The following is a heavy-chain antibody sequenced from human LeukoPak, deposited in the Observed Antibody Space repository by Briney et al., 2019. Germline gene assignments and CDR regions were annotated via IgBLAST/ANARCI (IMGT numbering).Heavy chain of an antibody. D-gene: IGHD3-9*01. CDR3: AREPHYDILTGYYTDY. CDR2: IIPIFGTA. J-gene: IGHJ4*02. V-gene: IGHV1-69*13. CDR1: GGTFSSYA. Sequence: SVKVSCKASGGTFSSYAISWVRQAPGQGLEWMGGIIPIFGTANYAQKFQGRVTIIADESTSTAYMELSSLRSEDTAVYYCAREPHYDILTGYYTDYWGQGTLVTVSS.